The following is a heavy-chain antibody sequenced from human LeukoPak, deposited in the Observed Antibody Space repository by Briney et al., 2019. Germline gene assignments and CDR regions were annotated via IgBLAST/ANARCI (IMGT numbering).Heavy chain of an antibody. CDR3: ARVSRTNVVVPAATRFSFGY. Sequence: GASVRLSCTASGYTFTSYDINWVQQAPGQGLEWMGCMNPNSGNTVYAQTFQGRVTITRNTSISTPYMDLSSLRSEDTAVYYCARVSRTNVVVPAATRFSFGYWGEGTLVTVS. CDR1: GYTFTSYD. D-gene: IGHD2-2*01. J-gene: IGHJ4*02. CDR2: MNPNSGNT. V-gene: IGHV1-8*01.